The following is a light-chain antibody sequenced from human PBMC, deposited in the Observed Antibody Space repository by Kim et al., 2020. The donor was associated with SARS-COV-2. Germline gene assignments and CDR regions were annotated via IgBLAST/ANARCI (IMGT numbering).Light chain of an antibody. Sequence: ELVLTQSPATLSLSPGERATLSCRASQSVSSYLAWYQQKPGQAPRLLMYDASNRATGIPARFSGSGSGTDFTLTISSLEPEDFAVYYCQQRFNWPITFGQGTRLESK. CDR3: QQRFNWPIT. CDR2: DAS. V-gene: IGKV3-11*01. CDR1: QSVSSY. J-gene: IGKJ5*01.